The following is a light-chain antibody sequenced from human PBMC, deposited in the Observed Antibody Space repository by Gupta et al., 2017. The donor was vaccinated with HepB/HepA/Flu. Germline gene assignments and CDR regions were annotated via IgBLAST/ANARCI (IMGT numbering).Light chain of an antibody. CDR3: TSYTTSGTWV. CDR1: NSDVVGYNY. V-gene: IGLV2-14*03. Sequence: SALTHPASVSGSPGQSTTTPCTGTNSDVVGYNYVSWYQQHPGKAPKLMIYDVDDRPSGISNRFSGSKSGNTASLTISGLQAADEADYYCTSYTTSGTWVFGGGTKLTVL. J-gene: IGLJ3*02. CDR2: DVD.